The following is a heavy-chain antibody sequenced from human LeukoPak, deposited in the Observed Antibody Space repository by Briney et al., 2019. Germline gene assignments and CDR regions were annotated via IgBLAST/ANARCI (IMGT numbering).Heavy chain of an antibody. CDR1: GFTFSSYA. CDR2: ISGSGATT. V-gene: IGHV3-23*01. J-gene: IGHJ4*02. Sequence: GSLRLSCAASGFTFSSYAMSWVRQPPGRGLEWVSAISGSGATTYYADSVKGRFTVSRDNSKNTVYLQMSSLRPEDTAVYYCTKWSGFGDDWGQGTLVTVSS. CDR3: TKWSGFGDD. D-gene: IGHD3-10*01.